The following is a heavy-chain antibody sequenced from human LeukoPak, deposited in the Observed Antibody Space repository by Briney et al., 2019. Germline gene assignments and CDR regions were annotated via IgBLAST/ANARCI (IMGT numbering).Heavy chain of an antibody. J-gene: IGHJ5*02. CDR1: GYTFTSYD. Sequence: GASVKVSCKASGYTFTSYDINWVRQATGQGLEWMGWMNPNSGNTGYAQKFQGRVTMTRNTSISTAYMELSSLRSEDTAVYYCARVGSIAARRRGNWFDPWGQGTVVSVLS. CDR3: ARVGSIAARRRGNWFDP. CDR2: MNPNSGNT. V-gene: IGHV1-8*01. D-gene: IGHD6-6*01.